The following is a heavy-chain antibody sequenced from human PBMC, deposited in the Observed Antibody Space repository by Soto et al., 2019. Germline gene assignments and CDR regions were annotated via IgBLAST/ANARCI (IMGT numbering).Heavy chain of an antibody. Sequence: VQLVESGGGLVQPGGSLRLSCEASGFLFSTYWMFWVRQVPRKGLLWVSRIKSDGSSTNYADSVKGRFTISRDSAKNTLYLQMTSLRAEDTAVYYCAIGGGDYNYFDYWGQGIVVTVSS. V-gene: IGHV3-74*01. D-gene: IGHD2-21*01. CDR2: IKSDGSST. J-gene: IGHJ4*02. CDR1: GFLFSTYW. CDR3: AIGGGDYNYFDY.